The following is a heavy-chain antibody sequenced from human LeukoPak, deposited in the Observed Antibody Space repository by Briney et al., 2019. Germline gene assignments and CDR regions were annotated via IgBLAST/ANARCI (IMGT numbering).Heavy chain of an antibody. J-gene: IGHJ5*02. CDR1: GYTFTGYY. D-gene: IGHD3-22*01. V-gene: IGHV1-2*02. Sequence: ASVKVSCKASGYTFTGYYMHWVRQAPGQGLEWMGWINPNSGGTNYAQKFQGRVTMTRDTSISTAYMELSRLRSDDTAVYYCAREAEQWILRFDPWGQGTLVTVSS. CDR2: INPNSGGT. CDR3: AREAEQWILRFDP.